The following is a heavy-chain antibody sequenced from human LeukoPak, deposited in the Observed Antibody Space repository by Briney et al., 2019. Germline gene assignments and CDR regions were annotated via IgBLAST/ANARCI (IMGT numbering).Heavy chain of an antibody. CDR3: ARARAAAGTGVFDY. Sequence: SETLSLTCTVSGGSISSYYWSWIRQPPGKGLEWIGYIYYSGSTNHNPSLKSRVTISVDTSKNQFSLKLSSVTAADTAVYYCARARAAAGTGVFDYWGQGTLVTVSS. CDR1: GGSISSYY. V-gene: IGHV4-59*01. D-gene: IGHD6-13*01. CDR2: IYYSGST. J-gene: IGHJ4*02.